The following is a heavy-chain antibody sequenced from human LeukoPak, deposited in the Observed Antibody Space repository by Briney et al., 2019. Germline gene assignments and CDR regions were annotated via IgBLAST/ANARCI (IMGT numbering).Heavy chain of an antibody. CDR2: IYYSGSM. V-gene: IGHV4-39*02. CDR3: ARGARGTAKSSWFDP. Sequence: PSETLSLTCTVSGGSISTNSYYWGWIRQPPGKGLEWIASIYYSGSMFHNPTLKSRLTISIDTPRNQFSLKLTSVTAADTAVYYCARGARGTAKSSWFDPWGQGTLVAVSS. CDR1: GGSISTNSYY. D-gene: IGHD2-21*02. J-gene: IGHJ5*02.